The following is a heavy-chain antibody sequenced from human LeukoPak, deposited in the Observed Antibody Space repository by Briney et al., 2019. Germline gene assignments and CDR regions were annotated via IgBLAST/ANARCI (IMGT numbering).Heavy chain of an antibody. D-gene: IGHD6-13*01. V-gene: IGHV3-23*01. CDR3: AKILSAAGTEY. CDR1: GFTFNTFA. CDR2: INDGGGET. J-gene: IGHJ4*02. Sequence: GGSLRLSCAASGFTFNTFAMSWVRQAPGKGLECVSIINDGGGETYYADSAKGRFTISRDNSKNTLYLQMNSLGLEDTAMYYCAKILSAAGTEYWGQGTLVTVSS.